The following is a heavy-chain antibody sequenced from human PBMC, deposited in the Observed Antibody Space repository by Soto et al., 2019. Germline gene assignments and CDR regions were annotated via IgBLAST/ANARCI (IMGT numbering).Heavy chain of an antibody. Sequence: ASVKVSCKASGYTFHNYGVNWVRQAPGHGLEWMGRISAYNYNTHYAQNFEGRVTMTTDTSTSTAYMELRSLRSDDTAIYYCARDRGPTSGYCSSTSCPPWHWFDPWGQGTLVTVSS. CDR3: ARDRGPTSGYCSSTSCPPWHWFDP. CDR1: GYTFHNYG. J-gene: IGHJ5*02. CDR2: ISAYNYNT. D-gene: IGHD2-2*01. V-gene: IGHV1-18*01.